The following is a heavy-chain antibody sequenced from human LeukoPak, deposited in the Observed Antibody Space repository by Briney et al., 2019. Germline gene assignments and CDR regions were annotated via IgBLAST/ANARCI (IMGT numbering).Heavy chain of an antibody. CDR1: GFTFSSYA. CDR3: AKARSTVARKARYFDY. D-gene: IGHD6-19*01. J-gene: IGHJ4*02. CDR2: ISGSGGST. Sequence: GGSLRLSCAASGFTFSSYAMSWVRQAPGKGLEWVSAISGSGGSTYYADSVKGRFTISRANSGDTVYLQMNSLTVDDTAVYFCAKARSTVARKARYFDYWGQGTLVTVSS. V-gene: IGHV3-23*01.